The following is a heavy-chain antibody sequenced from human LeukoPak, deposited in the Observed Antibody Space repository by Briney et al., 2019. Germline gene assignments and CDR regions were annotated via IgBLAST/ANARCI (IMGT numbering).Heavy chain of an antibody. CDR3: AITVTTQTSAFDI. CDR1: GYTFTGYY. J-gene: IGHJ3*02. CDR2: INPNSGGT. D-gene: IGHD4-17*01. V-gene: IGHV1-2*06. Sequence: ASVKVSCKASGYTFTGYYMHWVRQVPGQGLEWMGRINPNSGGTNYAQKFQGRVTMTRDTSISTAYMELSRLRSDDTAVYYCAITVTTQTSAFDIWGQGTMVTVSS.